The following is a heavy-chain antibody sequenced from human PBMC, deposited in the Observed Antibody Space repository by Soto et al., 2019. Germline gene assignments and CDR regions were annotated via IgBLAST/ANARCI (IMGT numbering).Heavy chain of an antibody. CDR1: GGSFSGYY. J-gene: IGHJ4*02. D-gene: IGHD5-18*01. Sequence: QVQLQQWGAGLLKPSETLSLTCAVYGGSFSGYYWSWIRQPPGKGLEWIGEINHSGSTNYNPSLKSRVTISVDTSKNQFSLKLSSVTAADTAVYYCARGGGKRGYSYGYSDYWGQGTLVTVSS. CDR3: ARGGGKRGYSYGYSDY. CDR2: INHSGST. V-gene: IGHV4-34*01.